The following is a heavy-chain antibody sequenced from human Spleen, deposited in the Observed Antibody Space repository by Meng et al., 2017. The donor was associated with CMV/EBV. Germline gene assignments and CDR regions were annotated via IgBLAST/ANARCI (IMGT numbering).Heavy chain of an antibody. CDR1: GFNLSSYS. CDR2: ISSSSSYI. CDR3: ARERVVVIASPLDY. Sequence: SGFNLSSYSMNWVRQAPGKGLEWVSSISSSSSYIYYADSVKGRFTISRDNAKNSLYLQMNSLRAEDTAVYYCARERVVVIASPLDYWGQGTLVTVSS. J-gene: IGHJ4*02. V-gene: IGHV3-21*01. D-gene: IGHD2-21*01.